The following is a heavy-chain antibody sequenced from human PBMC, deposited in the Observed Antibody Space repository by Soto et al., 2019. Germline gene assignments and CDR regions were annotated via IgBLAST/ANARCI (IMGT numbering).Heavy chain of an antibody. D-gene: IGHD3-3*01. Sequence: QVTLEESGPVLVKPTETLTLTCTVSGFSLNNLKMGVSWIRQPPGKALEWLAHLFSTDKKAYTTNLNNKLTISKDTSKSQVVLIMTNLDSVDTATYFCARTRSAYNFWSGGYDYLSRGTLVTVSS. J-gene: IGHJ4*02. CDR2: LFSTDKK. V-gene: IGHV2-26*01. CDR1: GFSLNNLKMG. CDR3: ARTRSAYNFWSGGYDY.